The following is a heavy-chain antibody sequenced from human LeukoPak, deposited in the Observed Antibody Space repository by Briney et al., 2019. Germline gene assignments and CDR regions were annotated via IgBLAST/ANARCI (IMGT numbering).Heavy chain of an antibody. CDR3: ARQVYYYDSSGYFFDY. CDR1: GGSTSNYF. J-gene: IGHJ4*02. Sequence: PSETLSLTCTVSGGSTSNYFCTWLRQSAGKGLEWIGRIHTSGSTNYNPSLKSRVTISVDTSKNQFSLKLSSVTAADTAVYYCARQVYYYDSSGYFFDYWGQGTLVTVSS. CDR2: IHTSGST. D-gene: IGHD3-22*01. V-gene: IGHV4-4*07.